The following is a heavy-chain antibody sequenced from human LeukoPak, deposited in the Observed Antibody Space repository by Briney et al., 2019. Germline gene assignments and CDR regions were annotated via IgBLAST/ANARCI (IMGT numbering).Heavy chain of an antibody. D-gene: IGHD4-17*01. CDR1: GGSISSSSYY. Sequence: SETLSLTCTVSGGSISSSSYYWGWIRQPPGKGLEWIGSIYYSGSTYYNPSLKSRVTISVDTSKNQFSLKLSSVTAADTAVYYCARTPHDYGDLHGMDVWGQGTTVTVSS. V-gene: IGHV4-39*07. CDR3: ARTPHDYGDLHGMDV. CDR2: IYYSGST. J-gene: IGHJ6*02.